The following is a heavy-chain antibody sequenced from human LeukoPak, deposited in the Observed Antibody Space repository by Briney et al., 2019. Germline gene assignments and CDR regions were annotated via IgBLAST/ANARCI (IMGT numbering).Heavy chain of an antibody. CDR2: ISYDGNNK. Sequence: GGSLRLSCAASGFTFSTYGMHWVRQAPGKGLEWVAIISYDGNNKYYADSVKGRFTISRDNSKNMLYLQVNSLRAEDTAVYYCAIDSSIDSWGQGTLVTVSS. CDR1: GFTFSTYG. J-gene: IGHJ4*02. V-gene: IGHV3-30*03. CDR3: AIDSSIDS.